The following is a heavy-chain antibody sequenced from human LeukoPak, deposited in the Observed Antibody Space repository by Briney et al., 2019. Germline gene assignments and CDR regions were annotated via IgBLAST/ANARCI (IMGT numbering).Heavy chain of an antibody. Sequence: GGSLRLSCAASGFTFSSYWMSWVRQAPGEGLEWVANIKQDGSEKYYVDSVKGRFTISRDNAKNSLYLQMNSLRAEDTAVYYCSRDWAAVTPSYFDYWGQGTLVTVSS. CDR3: SRDWAAVTPSYFDY. CDR1: GFTFSSYW. V-gene: IGHV3-7*03. CDR2: IKQDGSEK. D-gene: IGHD6-13*01. J-gene: IGHJ4*02.